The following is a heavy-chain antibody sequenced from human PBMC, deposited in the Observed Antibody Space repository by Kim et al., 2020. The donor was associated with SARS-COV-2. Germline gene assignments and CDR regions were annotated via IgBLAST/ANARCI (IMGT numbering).Heavy chain of an antibody. V-gene: IGHV1-2*06. J-gene: IGHJ6*03. CDR1: GYTFTGYY. CDR2: INPNSGGT. Sequence: ASVKVSCKASGYTFTGYYMHWVRQAPGQGLEWMGRINPNSGGTNYAQKFQGRVTMTRDTSISTAYMELSRLRSDDTAVYYCARWGIWGSYRQQSYYMDVWGKGTTVTVSS. D-gene: IGHD3-16*02. CDR3: ARWGIWGSYRQQSYYMDV.